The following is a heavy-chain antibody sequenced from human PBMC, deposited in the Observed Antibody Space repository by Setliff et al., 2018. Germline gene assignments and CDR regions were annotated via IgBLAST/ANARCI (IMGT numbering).Heavy chain of an antibody. Sequence: ASVKVSCKASGGTFTNYGVSWVRQAPGQGLEWLGGTIPLFGTTDYAQKFPGRVTIITXXXTXTAYXXXXXXXXXXTAVYYCAREGVDTRSSTDYRYYMDVLGKGTTVTVSS. D-gene: IGHD5-18*01. V-gene: IGHV1-69*05. CDR2: TIPLFGTT. CDR3: AREGVDTRSSTDYRYYMDV. CDR1: GGTFTNYG. J-gene: IGHJ6*03.